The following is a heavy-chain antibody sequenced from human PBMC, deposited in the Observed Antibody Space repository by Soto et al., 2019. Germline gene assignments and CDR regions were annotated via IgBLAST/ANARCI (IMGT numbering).Heavy chain of an antibody. V-gene: IGHV4-30-4*01. D-gene: IGHD5-12*01. Sequence: QVQLRESGPGLVKPSQTLSLTCSISGASVAGGSYYWSWVRQPPGKGLEWIGYIPSRGRPFYNPSLTSRGTISADTSKNQLSLQLTSVTAADTAVYHCATDTYSAYDFGLWGQGTLVTVSS. J-gene: IGHJ5*02. CDR1: GASVAGGSYY. CDR3: ATDTYSAYDFGL. CDR2: IPSRGRP.